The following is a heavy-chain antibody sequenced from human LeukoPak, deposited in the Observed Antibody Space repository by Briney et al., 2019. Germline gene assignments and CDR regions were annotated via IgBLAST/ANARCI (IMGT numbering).Heavy chain of an antibody. CDR2: ISGSGGST. D-gene: IGHD5-12*01. J-gene: IGHJ3*02. V-gene: IGHV3-23*01. CDR1: GFTFSSYA. CDR3: AKGYSGYEVDAFDI. Sequence: PGGSLRLSYAAYGFTFSSYAMSWVRQAPGKGLEWVTAISGSGGSTYYADSVKGRFTISRDNSKNTLYLQMNSLRAEDTAVYYCAKGYSGYEVDAFDIWGQGTMVTVSS.